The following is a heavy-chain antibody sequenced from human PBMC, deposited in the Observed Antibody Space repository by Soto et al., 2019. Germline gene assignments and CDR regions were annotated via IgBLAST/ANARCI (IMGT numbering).Heavy chain of an antibody. CDR2: VSTIGST. V-gene: IGHV4-4*08. Sequence: PSDTLSLTCIASGYPITNYHWSWIRQPPGKGLEWIGYVSTIGSTDFNPSLKSRVTISVDTSKNRVSLKLRSVTAADTAVYCARHGGTFDPWGQGTLVTVS. CDR3: RHGGTFDP. J-gene: IGHJ5*02. CDR1: GYPITNYH. D-gene: IGHD3-16*01.